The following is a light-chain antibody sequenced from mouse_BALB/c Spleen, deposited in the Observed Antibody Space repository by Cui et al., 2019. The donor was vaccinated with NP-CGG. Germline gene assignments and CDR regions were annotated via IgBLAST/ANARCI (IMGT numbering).Light chain of an antibody. J-gene: IGLJ1*01. CDR2: PTN. CDR1: TGAVTTSNY. CDR3: ALWYSNHWV. V-gene: IGLV1*01. Sequence: QAVVTQESALTSSPGETVTLTCRSSTGAVTTSNYAHSVQATPDHSFTALICPTNNRAPGVPARFSGSLIGDKAALTITGAQTEDEAIYFCALWYSNHWVFGGGTKLTVL.